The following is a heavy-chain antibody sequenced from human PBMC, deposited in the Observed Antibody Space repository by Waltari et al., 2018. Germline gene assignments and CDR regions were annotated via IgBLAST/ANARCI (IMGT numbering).Heavy chain of an antibody. CDR2: IYYSGST. Sequence: QVQLQESGPGLVKPSETLSLTCTVSGGSISSSYWSWIRQPPGKGLEWIGYIYYSGSTNYNPSLKSRVTISVDTSKNQFSLKLSSVTAADTAVYYCARGIPAASFYYYYYMDVWGKGTTVTISS. CDR1: GGSISSSY. V-gene: IGHV4-59*01. J-gene: IGHJ6*03. D-gene: IGHD2-2*01. CDR3: ARGIPAASFYYYYYMDV.